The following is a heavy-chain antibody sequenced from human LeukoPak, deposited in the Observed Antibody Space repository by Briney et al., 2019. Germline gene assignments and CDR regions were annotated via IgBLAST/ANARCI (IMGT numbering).Heavy chain of an antibody. CDR2: ISVDGTHK. D-gene: IGHD2-21*02. CDR3: ARDLIPTSYCGGDCYSFDY. CDR1: GFTFSTYA. Sequence: GGSLRLSCAASGFTFSTYAMHWVRQAPGKGLEWVTVISVDGTHKYYADSVKGRFTISRDNSKNTLYLQMNSLRAEDTAVYYCARDLIPTSYCGGDCYSFDYWGQGTLVTVSS. J-gene: IGHJ4*02. V-gene: IGHV3-30*03.